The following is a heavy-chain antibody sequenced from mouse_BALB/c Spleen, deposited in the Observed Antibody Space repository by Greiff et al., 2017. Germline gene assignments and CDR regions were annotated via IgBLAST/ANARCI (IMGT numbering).Heavy chain of an antibody. Sequence: VQLKESGAELVRPGALVKLSCKASGFNIKDYYMHWVKQRPEQGLEWIGWIDPENGNTIYDPKFQGQASITADTSSNTAYLQLSSLTSEDTAVYYCARTPYGSSPNYYAMDYWGQGTSVTVSS. CDR1: GFNIKDYY. CDR2: IDPENGNT. CDR3: ARTPYGSSPNYYAMDY. V-gene: IGHV14-1*02. J-gene: IGHJ4*01. D-gene: IGHD1-1*01.